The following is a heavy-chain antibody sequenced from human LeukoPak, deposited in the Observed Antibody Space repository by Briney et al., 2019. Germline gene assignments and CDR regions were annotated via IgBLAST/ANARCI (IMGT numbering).Heavy chain of an antibody. CDR2: ISYSGST. D-gene: IGHD3-22*01. Sequence: SETLSLTCSVSGGSISSYYWTWIRQPPGKGLEWIGYISYSGSTNYNPSLRGRVTISVDTSKNQFSLKLSSVTAADTAVYYCARGPYKPTYYYDKRRLNYFDYWGQGTLVTVSS. CDR3: ARGPYKPTYYYDKRRLNYFDY. J-gene: IGHJ4*02. V-gene: IGHV4-59*01. CDR1: GGSISSYY.